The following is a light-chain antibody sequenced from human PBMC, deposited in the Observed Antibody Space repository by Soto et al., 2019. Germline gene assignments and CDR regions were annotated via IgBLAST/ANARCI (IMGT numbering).Light chain of an antibody. V-gene: IGLV3-21*04. CDR1: NIGIKS. J-gene: IGLJ2*01. CDR2: YDS. Sequence: SYELTQPPSVSVAPGKTARITCGGNNIGIKSVHWYQQKSGQAPVLVISYDSDRPSGIPERFSGSNSGNTATLTISRVEAGDEADYYCQVWDSSSDHVLFGGGTKRTVL. CDR3: QVWDSSSDHVL.